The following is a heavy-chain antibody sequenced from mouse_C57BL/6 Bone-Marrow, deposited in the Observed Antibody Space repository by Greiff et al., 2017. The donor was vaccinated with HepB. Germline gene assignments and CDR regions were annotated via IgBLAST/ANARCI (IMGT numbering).Heavy chain of an antibody. D-gene: IGHD1-1*01. CDR3: TRPHTLREYFDY. V-gene: IGHV1-15*01. J-gene: IGHJ2*01. CDR1: GYTFTDYE. CDR2: IDPETGGT. Sequence: QVQLQQSGAELVRPGASVTLSCKASGYTFTDYEIHWVKQTPVHGLEWIGAIDPETGGTAYNQKFKGKAILTADKSSSTAYMELRSLTSEDSAVYYCTRPHTLREYFDYWGQGTTLTVSS.